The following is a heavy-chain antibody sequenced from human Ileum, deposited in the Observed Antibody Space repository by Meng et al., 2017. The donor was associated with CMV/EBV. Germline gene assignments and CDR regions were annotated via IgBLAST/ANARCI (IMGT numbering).Heavy chain of an antibody. V-gene: IGHV4-4*02. D-gene: IGHD5-18*01. CDR2: ICHSGTT. CDR3: ARGYGSWTVDRRVGY. Sequence: QVQLQESGPGLVKPSGTLSLACSVSGDSLVSVNCWSWVRQPPGKGLEWIGEICHSGTTNYNSSLESRVTISVDKSKNQFSLKLSSMTAADTAVYYCARGYGSWTVDRRVGYWGQGTLVTVSS. CDR1: GDSLVSVNC. J-gene: IGHJ4*02.